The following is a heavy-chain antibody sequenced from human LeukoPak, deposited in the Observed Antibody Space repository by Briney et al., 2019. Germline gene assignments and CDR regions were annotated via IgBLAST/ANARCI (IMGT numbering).Heavy chain of an antibody. CDR3: ARVDSGSACAS. Sequence: GGSLRLSCAVSGFIFSSYSMNRVRQAPGKGLEFVSAISRNGRNTYYGNSVKGRFTISRDISKNTLHLQMGSLRPEDMAVYYCARVDSGSACASWGQGILVTVSS. D-gene: IGHD6-19*01. J-gene: IGHJ1*01. CDR1: GFIFSSYS. V-gene: IGHV3-64*01. CDR2: ISRNGRNT.